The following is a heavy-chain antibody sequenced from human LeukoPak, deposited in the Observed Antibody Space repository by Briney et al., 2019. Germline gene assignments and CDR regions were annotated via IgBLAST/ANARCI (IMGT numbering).Heavy chain of an antibody. D-gene: IGHD3-22*01. Sequence: ASVKVSCKASGYTFTNHDINWVRQATGQGLEWMGWMNPNSANTGYAQKFQGRVTITRDTSISTAYMELSSLRSEDTAVYYCATTDSSWSVSLGYWGQGTLVTVSS. CDR3: ATTDSSWSVSLGY. V-gene: IGHV1-8*01. CDR1: GYTFTNHD. CDR2: MNPNSANT. J-gene: IGHJ4*02.